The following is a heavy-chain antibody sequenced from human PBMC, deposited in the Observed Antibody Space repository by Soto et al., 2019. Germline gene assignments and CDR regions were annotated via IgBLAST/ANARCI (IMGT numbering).Heavy chain of an antibody. Sequence: QVQLVQSGAEVKKPGSSVKVSCKASGGTFSSYAISWVRQAPGQGLEWMGGIIPIFGTANYAQKFQGRVTIAADEATSTAYMEVSSLRSEDTGVYYRARGVSSSCWSFDYWGQGTLVTVSS. CDR2: IIPIFGTA. J-gene: IGHJ4*02. CDR3: ARGVSSSCWSFDY. V-gene: IGHV1-69*01. CDR1: GGTFSSYA. D-gene: IGHD6-19*01.